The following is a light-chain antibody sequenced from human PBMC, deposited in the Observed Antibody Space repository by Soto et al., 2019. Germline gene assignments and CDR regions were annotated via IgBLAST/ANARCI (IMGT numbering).Light chain of an antibody. Sequence: QSVLTQPPSASGSPGQSVTISCTGTSSDIGGYNYVSWYQQHPGKAPKLIIYEVSKRPSGVPDRFSGSKSGNTASLTVSGLQAEVEADYYCTSYAGSNNLVFAGGTKVTVL. V-gene: IGLV2-8*01. J-gene: IGLJ3*02. CDR3: TSYAGSNNLV. CDR2: EVS. CDR1: SSDIGGYNY.